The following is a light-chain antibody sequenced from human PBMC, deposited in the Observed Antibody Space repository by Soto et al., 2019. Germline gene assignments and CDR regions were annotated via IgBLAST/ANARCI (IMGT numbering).Light chain of an antibody. J-gene: IGKJ1*01. Sequence: EVVMTQSPGTLSLSPGERATLYCRTSQTIVSTYLAWYQQKAGQAPRLLMYGTSSRATGIPDRLSGSGSGTDFTLTISSVEPEDFAIYYCQQYSGSPPRTFGQGTKVEIK. CDR3: QQYSGSPPRT. V-gene: IGKV3-20*01. CDR1: QTIVSTY. CDR2: GTS.